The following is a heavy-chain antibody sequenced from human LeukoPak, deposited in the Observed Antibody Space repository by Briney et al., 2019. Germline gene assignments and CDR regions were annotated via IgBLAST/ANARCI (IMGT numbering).Heavy chain of an antibody. D-gene: IGHD3-10*01. CDR1: GGSISSSSYY. CDR3: ARHKGLLWFGEFSGFDY. V-gene: IGHV4-39*01. Sequence: NPSETLSLTCTVSGGSISSSSYYWGWIRQPPGKGLEWIGSIYYSGSTYYNPSLKSRVTISVDTSKNQFSLKLSSVTAADTAVYYCARHKGLLWFGEFSGFDYWGQGTLVTVSS. CDR2: IYYSGST. J-gene: IGHJ4*02.